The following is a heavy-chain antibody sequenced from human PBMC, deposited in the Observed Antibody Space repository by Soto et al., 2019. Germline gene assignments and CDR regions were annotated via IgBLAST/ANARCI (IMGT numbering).Heavy chain of an antibody. CDR2: ISGSGDDT. D-gene: IGHD1-1*01. CDR3: ANPIPKTGTTFGF. CDR1: GFTFSNFA. V-gene: IGHV3-23*01. J-gene: IGHJ4*02. Sequence: QLLESGGGFVQPGGSLRLSCVASGFTFSNFAMDWVRQAPGEGLEWVSAISGSGDDTFYADSMKGRFTISRDNSKYTLYLQINSLRAEDTAVYYCANPIPKTGTTFGFWGQGTLVTVSS.